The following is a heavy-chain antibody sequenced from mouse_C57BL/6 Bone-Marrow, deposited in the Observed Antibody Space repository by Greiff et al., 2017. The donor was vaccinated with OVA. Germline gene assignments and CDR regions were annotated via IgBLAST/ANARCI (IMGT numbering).Heavy chain of an antibody. Sequence: QVQLKQSGAELVRPGASVTLSCKASGYTFTDYEMHWVKQTTVHGLEWIGAIDPETGGTAYNQKFKGKAILTADKSSSTAYMELRILTSDDSAVYYCTRCYSNYYAMDYWGQGTSVTVSS. J-gene: IGHJ4*01. D-gene: IGHD2-5*01. CDR3: TRCYSNYYAMDY. V-gene: IGHV1-15*01. CDR2: IDPETGGT. CDR1: GYTFTDYE.